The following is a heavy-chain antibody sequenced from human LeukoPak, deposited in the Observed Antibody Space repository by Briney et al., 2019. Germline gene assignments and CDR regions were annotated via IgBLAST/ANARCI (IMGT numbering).Heavy chain of an antibody. D-gene: IGHD4-23*01. CDR1: GYSFTSYD. CDR3: ARSNPGGHVHFDY. J-gene: IGHJ4*02. V-gene: IGHV1-8*02. CDR2: MNPNSGDA. Sequence: GASVKVSCKASGYSFTSYDNNWVRQATGQGLEWIGWMNPNSGDADYTQKFKGRVTFTRDTSTRTAYLEVNSLESEDRAVYYCARSNPGGHVHFDYRGQRTLV.